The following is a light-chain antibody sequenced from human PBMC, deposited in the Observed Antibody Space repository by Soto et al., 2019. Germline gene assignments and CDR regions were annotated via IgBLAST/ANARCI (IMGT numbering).Light chain of an antibody. J-gene: IGLJ1*01. V-gene: IGLV1-40*01. CDR2: GNS. CDR1: SSNIGAGYD. Sequence: SVLXQPPSVSGAPGQRVTISCTGSSSNIGAGYDVHWYQQLPGTAPKLLIYGNSNRPSGVPDRFSGSKSGTSASLAITGLQAEDEADYYCQSYDSSLSGYVFGTGTKVTVL. CDR3: QSYDSSLSGYV.